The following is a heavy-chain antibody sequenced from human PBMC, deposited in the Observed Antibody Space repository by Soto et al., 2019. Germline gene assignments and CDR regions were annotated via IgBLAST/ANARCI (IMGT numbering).Heavy chain of an antibody. CDR3: ARLWFGEPVDY. J-gene: IGHJ4*01. Sequence: QVQLQESGPGLVKPSETLSLTCTVSGGSISSYYWSWIRRPPGTGLEWIGYIYYSGSTNYNPSLKSRVTISVDTSKNQFSLKLSSVTAADTAVYYCARLWFGEPVDYWGHGTLVTVSS. V-gene: IGHV4-59*08. CDR2: IYYSGST. D-gene: IGHD3-10*01. CDR1: GGSISSYY.